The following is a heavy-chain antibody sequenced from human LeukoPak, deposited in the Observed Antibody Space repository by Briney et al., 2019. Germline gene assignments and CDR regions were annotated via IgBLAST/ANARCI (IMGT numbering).Heavy chain of an antibody. Sequence: GGSLRLSCAASGFTFSSYAMSWVRQAPGKGLEWVSAISGSGGSTYYADSVKGRFTIYRDNSKHTLYVKKKSQRGEDRAVYYCAKEGYYGSGSYYIELDYWGQGTLVTVSS. D-gene: IGHD3-10*01. J-gene: IGHJ4*02. V-gene: IGHV3-23*01. CDR2: ISGSGGST. CDR3: AKEGYYGSGSYYIELDY. CDR1: GFTFSSYA.